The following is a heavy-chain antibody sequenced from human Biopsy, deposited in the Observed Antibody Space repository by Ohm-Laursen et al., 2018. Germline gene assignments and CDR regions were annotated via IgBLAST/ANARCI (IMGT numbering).Heavy chain of an antibody. V-gene: IGHV3-7*04. J-gene: IGHJ4*02. D-gene: IGHD3-22*01. CDR2: IQKDGNGK. CDR1: GFSFSTYW. CDR3: ARGSHYCDGSGFYSFDN. Sequence: SLRLSCAASGFSFSTYWMTWVRQAPGKGLEWVANIQKDGNGKYYVDSVKGRFTISRDNDKNSLSLQMTNLRAEDTAVYYCARGSHYCDGSGFYSFDNWGQGTLVTVSS.